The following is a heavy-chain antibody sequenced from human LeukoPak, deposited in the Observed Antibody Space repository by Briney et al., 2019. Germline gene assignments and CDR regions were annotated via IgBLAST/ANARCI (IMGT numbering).Heavy chain of an antibody. V-gene: IGHV3-7*01. CDR3: ARDGGYSGTYPVR. J-gene: IGHJ4*02. CDR2: IQQDGSEK. CDR1: GFTFSSYW. Sequence: GGSLRLSCAASGFTFSSYWMSWVRQAPGKGLEWVANIQQDGSEKYYADPVKGRFTIFRDNAKNSLYLQMNSLRAEDTAVYYCARDGGYSGTYPVRWGQGTLVTVSS. D-gene: IGHD1-26*01.